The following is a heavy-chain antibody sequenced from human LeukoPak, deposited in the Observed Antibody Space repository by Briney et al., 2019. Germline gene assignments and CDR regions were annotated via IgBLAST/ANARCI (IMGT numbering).Heavy chain of an antibody. V-gene: IGHV4-34*01. CDR1: GGSFSGYY. J-gene: IGHJ6*03. CDR3: ARQRRNYDSSGYYYYYYYMDV. CDR2: INHSGST. Sequence: SETLSLTCAVYGGSFSGYYWSWIRQPPGKGLEWIGEINHSGSTNYNPSLKSRVTISVDTSKNQFSLKLSSVTAADTAVYYCARQRRNYDSSGYYYYYYYMDVWGKGTTVTISS. D-gene: IGHD3-22*01.